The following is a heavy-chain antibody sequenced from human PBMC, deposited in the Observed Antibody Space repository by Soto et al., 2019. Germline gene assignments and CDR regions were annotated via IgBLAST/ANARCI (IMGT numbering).Heavy chain of an antibody. Sequence: GGSLRLSCAASRFTFSSFWFHWVRQAPGKGLVWVSHINSDGSSTSYADSVKGRFTISRDNAKNTLYLQMNSLRAEDTAVYYCAKDRDIVVVPAANFIDYWGQGTLVTVSS. D-gene: IGHD2-2*01. CDR3: AKDRDIVVVPAANFIDY. CDR2: INSDGSST. CDR1: RFTFSSFW. V-gene: IGHV3-74*01. J-gene: IGHJ4*02.